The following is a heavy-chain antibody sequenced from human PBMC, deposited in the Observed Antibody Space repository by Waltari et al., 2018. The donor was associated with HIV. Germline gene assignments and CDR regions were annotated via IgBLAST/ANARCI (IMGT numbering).Heavy chain of an antibody. V-gene: IGHV3-23*01. J-gene: IGHJ4*02. CDR2: ISGSGGST. D-gene: IGHD2-21*02. CDR1: GFTFSSYA. Sequence: LSCAASGFTFSSYAMSWVRQAPGKGLEWVSAISGSGGSTYYADSVKGRFTISRDNSKNTLYLQMNSLRAEDTAVYYCAKDQLPYCGGDCPLSWGQGTLVTVSS. CDR3: AKDQLPYCGGDCPLS.